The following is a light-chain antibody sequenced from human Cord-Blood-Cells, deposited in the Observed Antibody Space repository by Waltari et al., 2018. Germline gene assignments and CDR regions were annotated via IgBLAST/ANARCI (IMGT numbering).Light chain of an antibody. V-gene: IGLV2-14*01. CDR3: SSYTSSSTWV. CDR1: SSDVGCSNY. CDR2: DVS. J-gene: IGLJ3*02. Sequence: QSALTQPASVSGSPGQSITISCTGTSSDVGCSNYLSWYHQHPGTAPKLMIYDVSKRPSGVSNRFSGSKSGNTASLTISGLQAEDEADYYCSSYTSSSTWVFGGGTKLTVL.